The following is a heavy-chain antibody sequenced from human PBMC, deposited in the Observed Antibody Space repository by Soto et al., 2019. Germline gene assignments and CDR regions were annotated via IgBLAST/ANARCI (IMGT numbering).Heavy chain of an antibody. CDR3: AKVRGSGYDFEYFDL. Sequence: EVQLLESGGGLVQPGGSLRLSCAASGFTFSSYAMSWVRQAPGKGLEWVSAISGSGGSTYYADTVKGRFTISRDNSKNTLYLQMNSLRAEDTAVYYCAKVRGSGYDFEYFDLWGRGTLVTVSS. J-gene: IGHJ2*01. CDR2: ISGSGGST. CDR1: GFTFSSYA. V-gene: IGHV3-23*01. D-gene: IGHD5-12*01.